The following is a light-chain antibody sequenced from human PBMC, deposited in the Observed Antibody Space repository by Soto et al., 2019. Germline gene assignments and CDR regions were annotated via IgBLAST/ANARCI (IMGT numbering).Light chain of an antibody. CDR2: ENN. Sequence: QSALTQPPSVSAAPGQKVTISCSGFSSNIGNNYVSWYQQVPGTAPKLLIYENNKRPSGIPDRFSGSKSGTSATLDITGLQTGDEADYYCGTWDSSLSAGVFGGGTKLPS. J-gene: IGLJ2*01. V-gene: IGLV1-51*01. CDR3: GTWDSSLSAGV. CDR1: SSNIGNNY.